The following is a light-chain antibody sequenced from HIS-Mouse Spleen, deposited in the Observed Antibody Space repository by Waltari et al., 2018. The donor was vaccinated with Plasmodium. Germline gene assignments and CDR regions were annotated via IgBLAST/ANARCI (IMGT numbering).Light chain of an antibody. J-gene: IGLJ3*02. CDR3: YSTDSSGNHRV. V-gene: IGLV3-10*01. CDR1: TLPKTY. CDR2: EDR. Sequence: SYELTQPPSVSVSPGQTARYTCSGDTLPKTYAYWYQQKSGQAPVLVIYEDRKRPSGIPERFSGSSSGTMATLTISGAQVEDEADYYCYSTDSSGNHRVFGGGTKLTVL.